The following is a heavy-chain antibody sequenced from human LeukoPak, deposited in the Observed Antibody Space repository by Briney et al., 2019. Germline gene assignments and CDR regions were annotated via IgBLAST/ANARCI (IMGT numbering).Heavy chain of an antibody. CDR1: GFTFPRQG. J-gene: IGHJ4*02. D-gene: IGHD3-3*01. CDR3: AKDFWSGYSGLSSLDY. V-gene: IGHV3-23*01. CDR2: ISGSGGST. Sequence: GGTLRLSRAASGFTFPRQGLNWVRQAPGKGLEWVSTISGSGGSTYYADSVKGRFTISKDNSKNTLYLQMNSLRAEDTAVYYCAKDFWSGYSGLSSLDYWGQGTLVTVSS.